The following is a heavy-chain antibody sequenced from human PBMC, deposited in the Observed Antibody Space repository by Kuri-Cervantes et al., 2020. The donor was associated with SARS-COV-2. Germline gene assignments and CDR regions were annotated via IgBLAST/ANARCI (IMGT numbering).Heavy chain of an antibody. V-gene: IGHV3-15*01. CDR3: TTALDYDFWSGSTPGYYYYMDV. D-gene: IGHD3-3*01. CDR2: IKSKTDGGTT. Sequence: GESLKISCTASGFTFGDYAMSWVRQAPGKGLEWVGRIKSKTDGGTTDYAAPVKGRFTISRDDSKNTLYLQMNSLKTEDTAVYYCTTALDYDFWSGSTPGYYYYMDVWGKGTTVTVSS. CDR1: GFTFGDYA. J-gene: IGHJ6*03.